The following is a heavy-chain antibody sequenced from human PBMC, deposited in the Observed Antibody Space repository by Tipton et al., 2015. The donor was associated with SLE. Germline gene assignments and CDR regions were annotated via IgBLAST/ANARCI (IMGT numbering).Heavy chain of an antibody. CDR1: GFTFSRYG. D-gene: IGHD4-11*01. J-gene: IGHJ4*02. CDR3: ARDRDSNYYFDY. Sequence: QLVQSGGGVVQTGRSLRLSCAASGFTFSRYGVHWVRQAPGKGLEWVAVIWYDGSNKYYADAVKGRFTISRDNSKNTLYLQMNSLRAEDTAVYYCARDRDSNYYFDYWGQGTLVTVSS. V-gene: IGHV3-33*01. CDR2: IWYDGSNK.